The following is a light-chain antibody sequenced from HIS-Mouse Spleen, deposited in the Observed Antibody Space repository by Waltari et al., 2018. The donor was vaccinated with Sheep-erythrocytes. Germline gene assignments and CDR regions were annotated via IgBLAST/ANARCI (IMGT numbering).Light chain of an antibody. CDR2: DVS. CDR3: CSYAGSYNHV. J-gene: IGLJ1*01. CDR1: SSDVGGYHF. Sequence: QSALTHPRSVSGSPGQSVTLSCTGPSSDVGGYHFVSWYQQHPGKAPKLMIYDVSKRPSGVPDRFSGSKSGNTASLTISGLQAEGEADYYCCSYAGSYNHVFATGTKVTVL. V-gene: IGLV2-11*01.